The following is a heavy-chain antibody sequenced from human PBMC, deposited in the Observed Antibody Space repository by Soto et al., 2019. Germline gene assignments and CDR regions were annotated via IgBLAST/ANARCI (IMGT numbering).Heavy chain of an antibody. CDR1: GGTFSSYS. D-gene: IGHD1-26*01. CDR2: IIPIFGTA. J-gene: IGHJ4*02. Sequence: QVQLVQSGAEVKKPGSSVKVSCKASGGTFSSYSINWVRQAPGQGLERMGEIIPIFGTATYGQKFQGRVTITADESTSTAYMELSSLISEDTAVNYCARDGGSKSVGIDYWGQGTLVTVSS. CDR3: ARDGGSKSVGIDY. V-gene: IGHV1-69*01.